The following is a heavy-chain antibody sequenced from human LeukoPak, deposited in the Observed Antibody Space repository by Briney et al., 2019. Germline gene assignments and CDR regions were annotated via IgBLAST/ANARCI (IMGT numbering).Heavy chain of an antibody. CDR1: GFTFSSYS. Sequence: GGSLRLSCAASGFTFSSYSMMWVRQAPGKGLEWVSYISSSSTTIHYADSVKGRFTISRDNAKNSLYLQMNSLRAEDTAVYYCAKDGSSGWYLWFDYWGQGTLVTVSS. CDR2: ISSSSTTI. V-gene: IGHV3-48*04. J-gene: IGHJ4*02. CDR3: AKDGSSGWYLWFDY. D-gene: IGHD6-19*01.